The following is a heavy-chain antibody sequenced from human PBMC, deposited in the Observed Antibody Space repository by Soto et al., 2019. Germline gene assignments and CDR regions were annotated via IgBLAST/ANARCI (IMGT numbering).Heavy chain of an antibody. Sequence: GGSLRLSCAASGFTFSSYSMNWVRQAPGKGLEWVSSISSSSSYIYYADSVKGRFTISRDNAKNSLYLQMNSLRAEDTAVYYCARDSAHYGSGSYFDYWGQGTLVTVS. CDR1: GFTFSSYS. CDR2: ISSSSSYI. V-gene: IGHV3-21*01. J-gene: IGHJ4*02. CDR3: ARDSAHYGSGSYFDY. D-gene: IGHD3-10*01.